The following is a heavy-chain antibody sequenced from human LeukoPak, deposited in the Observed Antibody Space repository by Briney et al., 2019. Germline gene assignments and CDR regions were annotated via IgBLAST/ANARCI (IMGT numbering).Heavy chain of an antibody. J-gene: IGHJ4*02. V-gene: IGHV4-4*07. CDR2: IYTSGST. CDR1: GGSISSYY. Sequence: SETLSLTCTVSGGSISSYYWSWIRQPAGKGLEWIGRIYTSGSTNYNPSLKSRVTMSVDTSKNQFSLKLSSVTAADTAVYYCARESYRMGSYYFDYWGQGTLVTVSS. CDR3: ARESYRMGSYYFDY. D-gene: IGHD3-10*01.